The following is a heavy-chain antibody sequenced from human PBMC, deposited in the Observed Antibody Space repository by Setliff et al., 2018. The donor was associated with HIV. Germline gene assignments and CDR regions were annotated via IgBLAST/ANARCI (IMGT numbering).Heavy chain of an antibody. CDR2: MHNSGST. D-gene: IGHD6-6*01. V-gene: IGHV4-39*07. CDR1: GDSISSSAYY. J-gene: IGHJ6*03. CDR3: ARPYSSSSYYYYHMDV. Sequence: SETLSLTCTVSGDSISSSAYYWGWIRQPPGKGLEWIGSMHNSGSTYYNPSVKSRVTISVDTSKNQISLKLSSVTAADTAVYYCARPYSSSSYYYYHMDVWGKGTAVTVSS.